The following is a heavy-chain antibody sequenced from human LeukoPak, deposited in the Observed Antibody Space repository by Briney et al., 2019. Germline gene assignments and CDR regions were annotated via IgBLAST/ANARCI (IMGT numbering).Heavy chain of an antibody. D-gene: IGHD3-10*01. CDR2: ISSSSSTI. CDR1: GFTCSSYS. V-gene: IGHV3-48*01. J-gene: IGHJ4*02. Sequence: PGGSLRLSCAASGFTCSSYSMNWVRQAPGKGLEWVSYISSSSSTIYYADSVKGRFTISRDNAKNSLYLQMSSLRAEDTAVYYCARASYGSGSFPDYWGQGTLVTVSS. CDR3: ARASYGSGSFPDY.